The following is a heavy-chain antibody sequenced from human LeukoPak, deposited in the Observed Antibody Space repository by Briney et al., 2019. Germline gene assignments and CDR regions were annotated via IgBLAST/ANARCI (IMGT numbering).Heavy chain of an antibody. D-gene: IGHD3-22*01. Sequence: SETLSLTCAVYGGSFSGYYWSWIRQPPGKGLEWIGYIYYSGSTNYNPSLKSRVTISVDTSKNQFSLKLSSVTAADTAVYYCARGPTYYYDSSGSATPTEPYYFDYWGQGTLVTVSS. CDR3: ARGPTYYYDSSGSATPTEPYYFDY. CDR1: GGSFSGYY. V-gene: IGHV4-59*01. CDR2: IYYSGST. J-gene: IGHJ4*02.